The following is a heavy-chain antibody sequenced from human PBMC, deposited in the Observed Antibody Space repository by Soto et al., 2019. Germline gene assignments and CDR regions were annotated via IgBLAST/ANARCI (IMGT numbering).Heavy chain of an antibody. V-gene: IGHV4-59*01. J-gene: IGHJ4*02. CDR2: MYYSGNA. Sequence: SETLSLTCTVSGASISRYYWSWTRQSPGKGLEWIGYMYYSGNANYNPSLRSRITISVDTSKNQFSLNLNSVTAADTAVYYCAREYPVHSAYFDYWGQGILVTVSS. CDR3: AREYPVHSAYFDY. D-gene: IGHD1-1*01. CDR1: GASISRYY.